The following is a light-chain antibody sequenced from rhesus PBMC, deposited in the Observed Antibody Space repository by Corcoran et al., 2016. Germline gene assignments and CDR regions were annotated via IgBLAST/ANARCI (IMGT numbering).Light chain of an antibody. J-gene: IGLJ1*01. CDR1: TNDVGGYDY. CDR2: EVS. CDR3: TSYAGSNTFS. Sequence: QAALTQPPSVSGSPGQSVTISCTGTTNDVGGYDYVSWYQQHPGTAPKLMIYEVSKRPSGVSDRFSGSKSGNTASLTISGLQAEYEADYYCTSYAGSNTFSFGAGTRLTVL. V-gene: IGLV2-23*01.